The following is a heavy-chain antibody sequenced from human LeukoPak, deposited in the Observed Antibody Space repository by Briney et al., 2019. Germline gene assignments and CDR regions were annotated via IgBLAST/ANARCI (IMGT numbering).Heavy chain of an antibody. D-gene: IGHD3-10*01. CDR1: GYTFMSHG. CDR3: ARDYGGPSWFGGIDY. J-gene: IGHJ4*02. Sequence: ASVKVSCKAYGYTFMSHGISWVRQAPGQGLEWMGWINPNSGGTNYAQNFQGRVTMTRDMSISAAYMELSRLRSDDTAVYYCARDYGGPSWFGGIDYWGQGTLVTVSS. V-gene: IGHV1-2*02. CDR2: INPNSGGT.